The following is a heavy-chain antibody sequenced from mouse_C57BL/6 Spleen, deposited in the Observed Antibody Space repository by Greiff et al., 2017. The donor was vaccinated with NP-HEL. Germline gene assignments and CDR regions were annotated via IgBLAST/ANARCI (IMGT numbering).Heavy chain of an antibody. Sequence: QVQLQQSGAELVRPGTSVKVSCKASGYAFTNYLIEWVKQRPGQGLEWIGVINPGSGGTNYNEKFKGKATLTADKSSSTAYMQLSSLTSEDSAVYFCARGDHGSSYVESFAYWGQGTLVTVSA. D-gene: IGHD1-1*01. CDR2: INPGSGGT. CDR1: GYAFTNYL. CDR3: ARGDHGSSYVESFAY. V-gene: IGHV1-54*01. J-gene: IGHJ3*01.